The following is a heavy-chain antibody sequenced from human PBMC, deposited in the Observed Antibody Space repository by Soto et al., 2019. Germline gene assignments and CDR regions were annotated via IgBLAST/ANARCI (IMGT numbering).Heavy chain of an antibody. D-gene: IGHD6-25*01. Sequence: SETLSLTCTVSGGSISSGDYYWSWIRQPPGKCLEWIGYIYYSGSTYYNPSLKSRVTISVDTSKNQFSLKLSSVTAADTAVYYCARDRYSSGSVDYWGQGTLVTVYS. CDR3: ARDRYSSGSVDY. V-gene: IGHV4-30-4*01. J-gene: IGHJ4*02. CDR1: GGSISSGDYY. CDR2: IYYSGST.